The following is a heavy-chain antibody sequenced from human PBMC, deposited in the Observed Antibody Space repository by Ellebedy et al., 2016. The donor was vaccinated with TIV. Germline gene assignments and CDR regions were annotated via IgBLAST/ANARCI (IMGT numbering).Heavy chain of an antibody. V-gene: IGHV1-69*13. CDR1: GYTFTSYA. Sequence: SVKVSXXASGYTFTSYAISWVRQAPGQGLEWMGGIIPIFGTANYAQKFQGRVTITADESTSTAYMELSSLRSEDTAVYYCARDMSTSHYGMDVWGQGTTVTVSS. CDR3: ARDMSTSHYGMDV. J-gene: IGHJ6*02. CDR2: IIPIFGTA. D-gene: IGHD2-2*01.